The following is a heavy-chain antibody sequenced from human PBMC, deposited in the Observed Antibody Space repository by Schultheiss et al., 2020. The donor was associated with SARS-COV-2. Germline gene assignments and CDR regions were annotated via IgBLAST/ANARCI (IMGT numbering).Heavy chain of an antibody. D-gene: IGHD3-10*01. CDR3: TTDRTTYSYGSGTYYNPYYFDY. V-gene: IGHV3-15*01. Sequence: GESLKISCAASGFIFTNAWMSWVRQAPGKGLEWVGRIKSKTDGGTTDYAAPVKGRFTISRDDSKNTLCLQMNSLKTDDTAVYYCTTDRTTYSYGSGTYYNPYYFDYWGQGTLVTVSS. J-gene: IGHJ4*02. CDR2: IKSKTDGGTT. CDR1: GFIFTNAW.